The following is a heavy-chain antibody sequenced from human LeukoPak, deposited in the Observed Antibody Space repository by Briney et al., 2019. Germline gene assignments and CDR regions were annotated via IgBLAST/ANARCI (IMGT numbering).Heavy chain of an antibody. V-gene: IGHV4-4*02. CDR1: GGSISSSNW. J-gene: IGHJ4*02. Sequence: LETLSLTCAVSGGSISSSNWWSWVRPPPGKGLEWIGQTYHSGSTNHNPSLKSRVAISVDKSKNQFSLNLNSVTAADTAVYYCARAGQGYCSSTSCYLSLDYWGQGTLVTVSS. CDR2: TYHSGST. CDR3: ARAGQGYCSSTSCYLSLDY. D-gene: IGHD2-2*01.